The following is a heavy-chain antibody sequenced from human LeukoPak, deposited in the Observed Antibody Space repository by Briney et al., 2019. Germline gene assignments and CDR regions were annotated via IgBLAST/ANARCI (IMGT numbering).Heavy chain of an antibody. CDR1: GFTFSSYW. D-gene: IGHD3-22*01. CDR3: TTEYYYDSSGYYYKGY. Sequence: PGGSLRLSCAASGFTFSSYWMHWVRQAPGKGLEWVGRIKSKTDGGTTDYAAPVKGRFTISRDDSKNTLYLQMNSLKTEDTAVYYCTTEYYYDSSGYYYKGYWGQGTLVTVSS. V-gene: IGHV3-15*01. CDR2: IKSKTDGGTT. J-gene: IGHJ4*02.